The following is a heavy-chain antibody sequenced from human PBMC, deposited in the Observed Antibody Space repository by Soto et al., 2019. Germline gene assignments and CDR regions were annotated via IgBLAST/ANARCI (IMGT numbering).Heavy chain of an antibody. Sequence: QVHLVQSGSEVKKPGASVKVSCKTSGYTFTRYVMHWVRQAPGQRLEWMGWINADNGNTKYSQKFQGRVTITRDTSASTTYLDLTRLRSEDTAVYYGARGSSQSQVVFGGFDPWGQGTEVTVSS. D-gene: IGHD2-15*01. CDR2: INADNGNT. CDR1: GYTFTRYV. J-gene: IGHJ5*02. CDR3: ARGSSQSQVVFGGFDP. V-gene: IGHV1-3*01.